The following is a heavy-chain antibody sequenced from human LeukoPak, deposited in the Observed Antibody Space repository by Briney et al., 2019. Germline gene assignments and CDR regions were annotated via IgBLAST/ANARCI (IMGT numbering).Heavy chain of an antibody. CDR3: TLTMIVVARSHFDY. V-gene: IGHV3-49*04. Sequence: GGSLRLSCAASGFTFCEYGMSWGRQAPGKGLEWVSFIRSKGNGGTTEYAASVKGRFTISRDDSKSIAYQQLNNLKTEDTAVYYCTLTMIVVARSHFDYWGQGTLVTVSS. CDR2: IRSKGNGGTT. J-gene: IGHJ4*02. CDR1: GFTFCEYG. D-gene: IGHD3-22*01.